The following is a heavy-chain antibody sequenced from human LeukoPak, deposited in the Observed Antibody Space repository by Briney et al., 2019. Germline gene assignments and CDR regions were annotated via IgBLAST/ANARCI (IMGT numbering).Heavy chain of an antibody. V-gene: IGHV5-51*01. J-gene: IGHJ4*02. CDR2: IYPGDSNP. CDR3: ARHDSTVTSFDF. CDR1: GYSFTSYW. Sequence: GESLKISFKGSGYSFTSYWIGWVRQMPGKGLEWMGIIYPGDSNPRYSPSFQGQVTMSADKSITTAYLQWSSLKASDTAMYYCARHDSTVTSFDFWGQGTLVTVSS. D-gene: IGHD4-17*01.